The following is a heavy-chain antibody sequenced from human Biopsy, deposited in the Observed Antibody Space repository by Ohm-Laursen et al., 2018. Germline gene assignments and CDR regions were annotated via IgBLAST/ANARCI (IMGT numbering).Heavy chain of an antibody. Sequence: LSLTCAATGFTFHTYAMNWVRQAPGKGLEWVAHIDVSDYNTYYADSVRGRFTISRDNSKQMVHLEINSLTADDTAVYYCVKQWGGYNFDSWGQGTLVTVSS. CDR2: IDVSDYNT. V-gene: IGHV3-23*01. D-gene: IGHD1-14*01. CDR3: VKQWGGYNFDS. J-gene: IGHJ5*01. CDR1: GFTFHTYA.